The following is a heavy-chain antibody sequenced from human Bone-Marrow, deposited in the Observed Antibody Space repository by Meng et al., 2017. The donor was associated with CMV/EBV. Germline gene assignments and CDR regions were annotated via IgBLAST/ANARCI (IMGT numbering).Heavy chain of an antibody. V-gene: IGHV2-5*02. D-gene: IGHD5-24*01. CDR1: GFALSTSGVG. CDR3: ARRDGYKGSFDY. Sequence: QITLKESVPTLVKPTXTLTLTFTFSGFALSTSGVGVGWIRQPPGKALEWLALIYWDDDKRYSPSLKSRLTITKDTSKNQVVLTMTNMDPVDTATYYCARRDGYKGSFDYWGQGTLVTVSS. CDR2: IYWDDDK. J-gene: IGHJ4*02.